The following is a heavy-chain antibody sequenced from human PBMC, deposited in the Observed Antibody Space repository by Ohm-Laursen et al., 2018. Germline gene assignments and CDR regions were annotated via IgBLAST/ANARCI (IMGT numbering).Heavy chain of an antibody. D-gene: IGHD1-7*01. CDR1: GYTFINYD. CDR3: ARGRLSGTRRALDI. Sequence: SSVKVSCKTSGYTFINYDIHWVRQAPGQGLEWMGWMNPKNDDTGYAHKFQGRVTMSRNTSISTANLEMTSLRSEDTAVYYCARGRLSGTRRALDIWGQGTLVTVSS. V-gene: IGHV1-8*01. CDR2: MNPKNDDT. J-gene: IGHJ3*02.